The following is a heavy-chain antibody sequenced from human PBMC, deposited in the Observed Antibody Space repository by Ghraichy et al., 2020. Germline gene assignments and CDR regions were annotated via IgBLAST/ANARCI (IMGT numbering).Heavy chain of an antibody. D-gene: IGHD6-13*01. CDR2: INHSGST. J-gene: IGHJ5*02. CDR1: GGSFSGYY. CDR3: ARAYSSSSNWFDP. V-gene: IGHV4-34*01. Sequence: SETLSLTCAVYGGSFSGYYWSWIRQPPGKGLEWIGEINHSGSTNYNPSLKSRVTISVDTSKNQFSLKLSSVTAADTAVYYCARAYSSSSNWFDPWGQGTLVTVSS.